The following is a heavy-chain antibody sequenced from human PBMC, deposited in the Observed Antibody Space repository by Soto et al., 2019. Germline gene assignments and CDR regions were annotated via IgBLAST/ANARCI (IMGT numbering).Heavy chain of an antibody. J-gene: IGHJ6*02. CDR2: MNPNSGNT. CDR3: ARVTYYYGSGSYYKDYYYGMDV. Sequence: GASVKVSCKASGYTFTSYDINWVRQATGQGLEWMGWMNPNSGNTGYAQKFQGWVTMTRDTSISTAYMELSRLRSDDTAVYYCARVTYYYGSGSYYKDYYYGMDVWGQGTTVTVS. D-gene: IGHD3-10*01. V-gene: IGHV1-8*01. CDR1: GYTFTSYD.